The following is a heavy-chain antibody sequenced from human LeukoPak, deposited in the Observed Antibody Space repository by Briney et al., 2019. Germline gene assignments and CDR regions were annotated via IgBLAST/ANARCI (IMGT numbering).Heavy chain of an antibody. CDR3: ARLVVSSWYHEVLRGRDY. CDR2: IYTSGGT. V-gene: IGHV4-61*02. Sequence: SETLSLTCTVSGGSISSGSYYWSWIRQPAGKGLEWIGRIYTSGGTNYNPSLKSRVTISVDTSKNQFSLKLSSVTAADTAVYYCARLVVSSWYHEVLRGRDYWGQGTLVTVSS. CDR1: GGSISSGSYY. J-gene: IGHJ4*02. D-gene: IGHD6-13*01.